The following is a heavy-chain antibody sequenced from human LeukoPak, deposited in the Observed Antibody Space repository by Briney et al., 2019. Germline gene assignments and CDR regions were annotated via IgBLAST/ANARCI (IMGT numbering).Heavy chain of an antibody. Sequence: GESLKISCKGSGYSFTSYWIGWVRQMPGKGLEWMGIIYPGDSDTRYSPSFQGQVTISADKSISTAYLQWSSLKASDTAMYYCARQRGYDSSGYYSDSSSYWGQGTLVTVSS. CDR2: IYPGDSDT. J-gene: IGHJ4*02. CDR3: ARQRGYDSSGYYSDSSSY. D-gene: IGHD3-22*01. V-gene: IGHV5-51*01. CDR1: GYSFTSYW.